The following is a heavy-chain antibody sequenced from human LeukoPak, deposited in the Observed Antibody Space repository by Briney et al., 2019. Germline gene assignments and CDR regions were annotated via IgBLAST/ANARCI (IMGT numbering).Heavy chain of an antibody. D-gene: IGHD4-17*01. V-gene: IGHV1-69*04. CDR2: IIPILGIA. Sequence: SVKVSCKASGGTFSSYAISWVRQAPGQGLEWMGRIIPILGIATYAQKFQGRVTITADKSTSTAYMELSSLRSEDTAVYYCASPTGHQTTVTKDAFDIWGQGTMVTVSS. J-gene: IGHJ3*02. CDR3: ASPTGHQTTVTKDAFDI. CDR1: GGTFSSYA.